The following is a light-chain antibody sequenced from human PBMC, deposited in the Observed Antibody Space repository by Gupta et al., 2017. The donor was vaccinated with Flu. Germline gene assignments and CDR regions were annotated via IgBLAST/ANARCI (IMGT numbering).Light chain of an antibody. CDR2: DAS. J-gene: IGKJ3*01. CDR3: QQRRNWPPGT. CDR1: QSVSSY. Sequence: ETVLTQSPATLSLSPGERASLSCRDSQSVSSYLAWYQQKPGQAPRLLIYDASRSATGIPARFSGSGSGTDFTLTISSLEPEDFAVYYCQQRRNWPPGTFGPGTKV. V-gene: IGKV3-11*01.